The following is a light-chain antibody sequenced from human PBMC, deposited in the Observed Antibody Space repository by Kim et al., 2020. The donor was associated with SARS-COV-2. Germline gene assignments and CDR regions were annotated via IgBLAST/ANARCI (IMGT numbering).Light chain of an antibody. V-gene: IGLV3-1*01. CDR2: QDS. J-gene: IGLJ2*01. Sequence: SYELTQPPSVSVSPGQTASITCSGDKLGDKYACWYQQKPGQSPVLVIYQDSKRPSGIPERFSGSNSGNTATLTISGTQAMDEADYYGQAWDSSTEVFGGGTQLTVL. CDR3: QAWDSSTEV. CDR1: KLGDKY.